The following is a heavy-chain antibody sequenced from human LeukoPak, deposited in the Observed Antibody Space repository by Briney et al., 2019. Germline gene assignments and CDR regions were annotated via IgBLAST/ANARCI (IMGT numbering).Heavy chain of an antibody. Sequence: ASVKVSRKDSGYSLTSYGIIWVRQAPGPGLEGMGWICAYNGNTNYAQKLQGRVTMTSDTSTSTAYMELRSRRSDDTAVYYCARSLWYSSSRYVSNYYMDVGSKGTTVTVSS. V-gene: IGHV1-18*01. J-gene: IGHJ6*03. D-gene: IGHD6-13*01. CDR1: GYSLTSYG. CDR3: ARSLWYSSSRYVSNYYMDV. CDR2: ICAYNGNT.